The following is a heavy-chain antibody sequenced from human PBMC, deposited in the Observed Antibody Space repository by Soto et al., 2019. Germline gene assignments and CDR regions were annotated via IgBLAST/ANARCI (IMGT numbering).Heavy chain of an antibody. Sequence: SETLSLTCTVSGGSVSSSNHCWTWIRQPPGKGLEWIGHIYNSGSTNYSPSLKGRATISVDTSKSQFSLKLTSVTAAVTAVYYCAGAIGYFDYWGQGSLVTVPS. CDR3: AGAIGYFDY. V-gene: IGHV4-61*01. J-gene: IGHJ4*01. CDR2: IYNSGST. CDR1: GGSVSSSNHC.